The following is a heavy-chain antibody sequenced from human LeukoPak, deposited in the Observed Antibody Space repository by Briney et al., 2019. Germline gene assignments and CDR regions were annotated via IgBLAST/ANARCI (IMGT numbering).Heavy chain of an antibody. D-gene: IGHD2-15*01. J-gene: IGHJ3*02. CDR1: GGSISSYY. Sequence: SETLSLTCTVSGGSISSYYWSWIRQPPGKGLEWFGYIYYSGSTNYNPSLKSRVTISVDTSKNQFSLKLSSVTAADTAVYYCARWWGIAFDIWGQGTMVTVSS. V-gene: IGHV4-59*01. CDR2: IYYSGST. CDR3: ARWWGIAFDI.